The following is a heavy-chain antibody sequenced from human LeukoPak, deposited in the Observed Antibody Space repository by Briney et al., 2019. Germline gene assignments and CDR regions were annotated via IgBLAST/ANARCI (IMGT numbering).Heavy chain of an antibody. D-gene: IGHD6-25*01. CDR3: VRVASSGTWDGPGYYIDF. CDR1: GDSVSSKRAG. Sequence: SQTLSLTCAISGDSVSSKRAGWNWLRQSPSRGLEWLGRTYYRSKWYYDYALSAKSRMTINPDTSKNQISLQLNSVTPEDTAVYYCVRVASSGTWDGPGYYIDFWGQGTLVTVSS. V-gene: IGHV6-1*01. J-gene: IGHJ4*02. CDR2: TYYRSKWYY.